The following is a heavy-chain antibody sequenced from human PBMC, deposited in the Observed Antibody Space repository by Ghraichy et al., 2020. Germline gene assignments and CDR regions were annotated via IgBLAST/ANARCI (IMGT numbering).Heavy chain of an antibody. D-gene: IGHD2-21*01. CDR2: IYSGGTT. Sequence: GGSLRLSCVGSGFDVSINRMNWVRQAPGKGLEWVSAIYSGGTTDYADSVKGRFTFSRDNSKNTVYLQMNSLRVDDTAVYYCARDLWAFDIWGQGTLVTVSS. CDR1: GFDVSINR. CDR3: ARDLWAFDI. J-gene: IGHJ3*02. V-gene: IGHV3-53*01.